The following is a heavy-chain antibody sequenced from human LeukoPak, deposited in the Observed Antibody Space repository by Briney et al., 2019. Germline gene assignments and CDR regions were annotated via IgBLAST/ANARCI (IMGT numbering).Heavy chain of an antibody. V-gene: IGHV1-18*01. CDR1: GYTFTSYG. J-gene: IGHJ3*02. CDR2: ISAYNGNT. CDR3: ARVLVAVAGPSGDGAFDI. D-gene: IGHD6-19*01. Sequence: ASVKVSCKASGYTFTSYGISWVRQAPGQGLEWMGWISAYNGNTNYAQKLQGRVTMTTDTSTSTAYMELRSLRSDDTAVYYCARVLVAVAGPSGDGAFDIWGQGTMVTVSS.